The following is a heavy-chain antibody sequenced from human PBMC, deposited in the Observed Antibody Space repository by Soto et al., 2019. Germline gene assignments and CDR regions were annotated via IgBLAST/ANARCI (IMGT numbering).Heavy chain of an antibody. Sequence: XGSLRLSCAASGFTFSSYWMSWVRQAPGKGLEWVANIKQDGSEKYYVDSVKGRFTISRDNAKNSLYLQMNSLRAEDTAVYYCARDLGASSSWLRYYYGMDVWGQGTTVTVSS. D-gene: IGHD6-13*01. J-gene: IGHJ6*02. CDR1: GFTFSSYW. V-gene: IGHV3-7*01. CDR2: IKQDGSEK. CDR3: ARDLGASSSWLRYYYGMDV.